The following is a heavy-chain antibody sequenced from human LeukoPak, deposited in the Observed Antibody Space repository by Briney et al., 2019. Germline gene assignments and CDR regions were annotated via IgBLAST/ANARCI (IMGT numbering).Heavy chain of an antibody. Sequence: GGSLRLSCAASGFTFSDYYMSWIRQAPGKGLEWFSVIYRDGSSYYAESVKGRFTISRDNSKNTLYIQMNSLRAEDTAVYYCARSFYDILIGYYQYFDYWGQGTLVTVSS. J-gene: IGHJ4*02. CDR2: IYRDGSS. CDR1: GFTFSDYY. D-gene: IGHD3-9*01. V-gene: IGHV3-66*01. CDR3: ARSFYDILIGYYQYFDY.